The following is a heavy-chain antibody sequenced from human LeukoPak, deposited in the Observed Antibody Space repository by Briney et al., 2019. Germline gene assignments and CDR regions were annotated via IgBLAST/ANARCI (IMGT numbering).Heavy chain of an antibody. J-gene: IGHJ4*02. CDR3: ARGSGYDSSDY. Sequence: PSETLSLTCAVYGGSFSGYYWSWIRQPPGKGLEWIGEINHSGTTNYNPSLKSRVTISVDTSKNQFSLKLSSVTAADTAVYYCARGSGYDSSDYWGQGTLVTVSS. CDR2: INHSGTT. CDR1: GGSFSGYY. D-gene: IGHD5-12*01. V-gene: IGHV4-34*01.